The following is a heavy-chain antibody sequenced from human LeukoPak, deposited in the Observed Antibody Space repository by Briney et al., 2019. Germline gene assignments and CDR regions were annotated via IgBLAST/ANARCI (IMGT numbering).Heavy chain of an antibody. D-gene: IGHD3-22*01. Sequence: ASVKVSCKASGYTFTSYAMNWVRQAPGQGLEWMGWINPNSGGTNYAQKFQGRVTMTRDTSISTAYMELSRLRSDDTAVYYCARGDDSSGYYAFDIWGQGTMVTVSS. J-gene: IGHJ3*02. CDR2: INPNSGGT. CDR3: ARGDDSSGYYAFDI. CDR1: GYTFTSYA. V-gene: IGHV1-2*02.